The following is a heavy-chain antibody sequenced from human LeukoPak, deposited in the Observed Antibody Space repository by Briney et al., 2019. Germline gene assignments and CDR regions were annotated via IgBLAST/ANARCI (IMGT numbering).Heavy chain of an antibody. V-gene: IGHV1-46*01. CDR2: INPSGGST. Sequence: ASVKVSCKASGYTFTGYYMHRVRQAPGQGLEWMRIINPSGGSTSYAQKFQGRVTMTRDTSTSTVYMELSSLRSEDTAVYYCARVRRLVAVAGTFDYWGQGTLVTVSS. CDR3: ARVRRLVAVAGTFDY. CDR1: GYTFTGYY. D-gene: IGHD6-19*01. J-gene: IGHJ4*02.